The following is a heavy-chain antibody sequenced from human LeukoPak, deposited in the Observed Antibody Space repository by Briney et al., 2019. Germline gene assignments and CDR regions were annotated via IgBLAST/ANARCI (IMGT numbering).Heavy chain of an antibody. V-gene: IGHV4-59*01. D-gene: IGHD1-26*01. CDR3: ASDLGGSYDDAFDI. CDR1: GGSISSYY. Sequence: SETLSLTCTVSGGSISSYYWSWIRQPPGKGLEWIGYIYYSGSTNYNPSLKSRVTISVDTSKNQFSLKLSSVTAADTAVYYCASDLGGSYDDAFDIWGQGTMVTVSS. J-gene: IGHJ3*02. CDR2: IYYSGST.